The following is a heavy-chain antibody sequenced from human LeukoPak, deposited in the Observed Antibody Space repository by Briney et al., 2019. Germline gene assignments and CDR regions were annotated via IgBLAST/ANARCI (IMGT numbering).Heavy chain of an antibody. D-gene: IGHD2-15*01. Sequence: GGSLRLSCAASGLTVSNNYMEWVRQAPGKGLEWVSLIYSGGSTYYADSVKGRFTISRDNPKNTVYLQMNNLRAEDTAVYYCARDRNCSGGSCSGLWGQGTLVTVSS. CDR1: GLTVSNNY. CDR3: ARDRNCSGGSCSGL. CDR2: IYSGGST. J-gene: IGHJ4*02. V-gene: IGHV3-53*01.